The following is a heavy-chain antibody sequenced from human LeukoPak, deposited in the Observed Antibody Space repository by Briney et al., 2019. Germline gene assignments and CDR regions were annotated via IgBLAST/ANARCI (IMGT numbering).Heavy chain of an antibody. V-gene: IGHV4-39*07. Sequence: SETLSLTCTVSGGSISSSSYYWGWIRQPPGKGLEWIGSIYYSGSTYYNPSLKSRVTISVDTSKNQFSLKLSSVTAADTAVYYCARGGPYYDFWSGYRDDYYYMDVWGKGTTVTVSS. CDR3: ARGGPYYDFWSGYRDDYYYMDV. D-gene: IGHD3-3*01. J-gene: IGHJ6*03. CDR2: IYYSGST. CDR1: GGSISSSSYY.